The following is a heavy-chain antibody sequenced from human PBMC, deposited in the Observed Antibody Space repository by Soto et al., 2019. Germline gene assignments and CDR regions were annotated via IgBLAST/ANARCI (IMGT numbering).Heavy chain of an antibody. CDR3: ARDRLITYGAKIAPDH. Sequence: PGGSLRLSCKASGFTFSDFGMHWVRRAPGKGLEWVSAIWYDGSYQYYADPVRGRFTTSRDNSNNTLFLQMNSLRVEDTAVYYCARDRLITYGAKIAPDHWGQGALVTVSS. D-gene: IGHD3-16*01. V-gene: IGHV3-33*01. CDR1: GFTFSDFG. J-gene: IGHJ5*02. CDR2: IWYDGSYQ.